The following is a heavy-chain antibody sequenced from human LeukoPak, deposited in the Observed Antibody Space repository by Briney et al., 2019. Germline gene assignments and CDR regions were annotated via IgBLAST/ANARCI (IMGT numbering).Heavy chain of an antibody. CDR3: ARERPPGDSSSWFLEGYFDI. V-gene: IGHV1-2*06. CDR2: INPNSGGT. CDR1: GYTFTGYY. J-gene: IGHJ4*02. D-gene: IGHD6-13*01. Sequence: ASVKVSCKASGYTFTGYYMHWVRQAPGQGLEWMGRINPNSGGTNYAQKFQGRVTMTRDTSISTAYMELSRLRSDDTAVYYCARERPPGDSSSWFLEGYFDIWGQGTLVTVSS.